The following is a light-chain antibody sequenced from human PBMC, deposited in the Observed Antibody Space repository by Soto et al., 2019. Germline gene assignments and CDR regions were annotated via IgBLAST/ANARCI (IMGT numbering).Light chain of an antibody. V-gene: IGKV3-15*01. J-gene: IGKJ1*01. CDR1: QSVNGK. Sequence: EIVMTQSPATLSVSPGERVTLSCRASQSVNGKIAWYQQKPGQVPRLIIYNASTRAPGIPASFSGSGSGTEFTLTISSLQSEDFAFYYCQQYNNWPRTFGHGTRVEIK. CDR2: NAS. CDR3: QQYNNWPRT.